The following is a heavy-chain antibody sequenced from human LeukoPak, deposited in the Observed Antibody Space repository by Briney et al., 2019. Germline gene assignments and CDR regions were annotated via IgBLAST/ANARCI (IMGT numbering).Heavy chain of an antibody. CDR1: GYTLTELS. D-gene: IGHD3-22*01. Sequence: ASVKVSCKVSGYTLTELSMHWVRQARGKGLEWMGGFDPEDGETIYAQKFQGRVTMTEDTSTDTAYMELSSLRSEDTAVYYCATDHYDSSGYFNGEYFQHWGQGTLVTVSS. J-gene: IGHJ1*01. CDR2: FDPEDGET. CDR3: ATDHYDSSGYFNGEYFQH. V-gene: IGHV1-24*01.